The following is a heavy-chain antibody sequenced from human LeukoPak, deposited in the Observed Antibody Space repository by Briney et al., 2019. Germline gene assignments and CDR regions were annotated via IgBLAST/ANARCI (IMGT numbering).Heavy chain of an antibody. Sequence: GGSLRLSCAVSGYTLNSNWMNRVRQAPGKGLEWVANINQDGSEKYYVDSVKGRFTISRDNAQNSLYPKKNSLRAEDRAVYYCARGETTMIVLDNDFLDIWGQGTLLTASS. V-gene: IGHV3-7*01. D-gene: IGHD3-22*01. J-gene: IGHJ3*02. CDR1: GYTLNSNW. CDR2: INQDGSEK. CDR3: ARGETTMIVLDNDFLDI.